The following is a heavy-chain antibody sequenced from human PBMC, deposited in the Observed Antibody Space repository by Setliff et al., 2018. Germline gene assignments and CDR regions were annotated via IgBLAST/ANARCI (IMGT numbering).Heavy chain of an antibody. CDR1: GFTVSSSY. Sequence: GGSLRLSCAASGFTVSSSYMSWVRQAPGRGLEWVSYTSSSSSTIYYADSVKGRFTISRDNAKNSLYLQMNSLRAEDTAVYYCARVWGPSGWAYFDYWGQGTLVTVS. D-gene: IGHD6-19*01. J-gene: IGHJ4*02. CDR2: TSSSSSTI. V-gene: IGHV3-48*04. CDR3: ARVWGPSGWAYFDY.